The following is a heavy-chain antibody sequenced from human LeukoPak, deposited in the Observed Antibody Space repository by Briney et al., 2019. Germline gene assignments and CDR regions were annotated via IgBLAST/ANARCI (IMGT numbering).Heavy chain of an antibody. V-gene: IGHV1-2*02. Sequence: ASVKVSCKASGYTFTDYYIHWVRQAPGQGLEWMGWINPNSGGTNYAQKFQGRVTMTRDTSISTAYMELSRLRSDDTAVYYCVTGTPFPDYYYYYMDVWGKGTTVTVSS. CDR1: GYTFTDYY. J-gene: IGHJ6*03. D-gene: IGHD1-20*01. CDR2: INPNSGGT. CDR3: VTGTPFPDYYYYYMDV.